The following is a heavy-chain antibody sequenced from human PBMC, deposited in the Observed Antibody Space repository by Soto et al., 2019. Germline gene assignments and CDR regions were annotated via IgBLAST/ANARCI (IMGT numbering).Heavy chain of an antibody. Sequence: LSLTCAVSGGSISSGGYSWSWIRQPPGKGLEWIGYIYHSGSTYYNPSLKSRVTISVDRSKNQFSLKLSSVTAADTAVYYCAGSDYGSGFDPWGQGTLVTVSS. J-gene: IGHJ5*02. CDR2: IYHSGST. V-gene: IGHV4-30-2*01. CDR1: GGSISSGGYS. D-gene: IGHD3-10*01. CDR3: AGSDYGSGFDP.